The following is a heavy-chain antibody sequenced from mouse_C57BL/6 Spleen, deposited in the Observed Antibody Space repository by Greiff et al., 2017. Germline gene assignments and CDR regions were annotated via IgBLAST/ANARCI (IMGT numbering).Heavy chain of an antibody. Sequence: EVKLMESGPELVKPGASVKIPCKASGYTFTDYNMDWVKQSHGKSLEWIGDINPNNGGTIYNQKFKGKATLTVDKSSSTAYMELRSLTSEDTAVYYCARRTRYSNSYYFDYWGQGTTLTVSS. CDR2: INPNNGGT. J-gene: IGHJ2*01. D-gene: IGHD2-5*01. CDR3: ARRTRYSNSYYFDY. CDR1: GYTFTDYN. V-gene: IGHV1-18*01.